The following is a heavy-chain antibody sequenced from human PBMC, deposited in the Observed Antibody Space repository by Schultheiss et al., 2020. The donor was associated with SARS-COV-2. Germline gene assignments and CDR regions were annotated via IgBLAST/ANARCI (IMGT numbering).Heavy chain of an antibody. J-gene: IGHJ4*02. Sequence: SQTLSLTCAVYGGSFSGYYWSWIRQPPGKGLEWIGSIYYSGSTNYNPSLKSRVTISVDTSKNQFSLKLSSVTAADTAVYYCARVGIAAAGTYDYWGQGTLVTVSS. CDR1: GGSFSGYY. CDR3: ARVGIAAAGTYDY. V-gene: IGHV4-34*01. D-gene: IGHD6-13*01. CDR2: IYYSGST.